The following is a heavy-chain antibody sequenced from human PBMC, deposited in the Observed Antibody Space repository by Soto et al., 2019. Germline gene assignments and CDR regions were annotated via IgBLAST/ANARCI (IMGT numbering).Heavy chain of an antibody. CDR3: AREGRGYGDLDY. Sequence: ASVKVSCKTSGFIFSNYGFNWVRQAPGQGLEWMGWVSAYNGNTNYAQKFKGRVTMTADTATTTAYLELRSLTSDDTSVYYCAREGRGYGDLDYWGQGTPVTVSS. V-gene: IGHV1-18*01. CDR2: VSAYNGNT. D-gene: IGHD2-21*02. J-gene: IGHJ4*02. CDR1: GFIFSNYG.